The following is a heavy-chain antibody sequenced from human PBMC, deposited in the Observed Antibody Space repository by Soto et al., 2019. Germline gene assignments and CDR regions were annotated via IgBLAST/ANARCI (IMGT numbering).Heavy chain of an antibody. J-gene: IGHJ4*02. Sequence: GGSLRLSCAASGFTFSSYGMHWVRQAPGKGLEWVAVIWYDGSNKYYADSVKGRFTISRDNSKNTLYLQMNSLRAEDTAVYYCAKGTTYYYDSSGYIPNWGQGTLVTVSS. CDR3: AKGTTYYYDSSGYIPN. CDR2: IWYDGSNK. CDR1: GFTFSSYG. D-gene: IGHD3-22*01. V-gene: IGHV3-33*06.